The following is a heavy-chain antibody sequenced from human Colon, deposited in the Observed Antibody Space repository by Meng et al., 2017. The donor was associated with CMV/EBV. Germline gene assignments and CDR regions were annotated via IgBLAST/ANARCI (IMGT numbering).Heavy chain of an antibody. J-gene: IGHJ4*02. V-gene: IGHV3-48*04. CDR2: ISVDSATI. CDR1: GFTFSNFW. CDR3: ARSRQDDY. Sequence: GESLKISCAASGFTFSNFWMNWVRQAPGKGLEWISYISVDSATIYYADSVKGRFTISRDNARNSLYLQMNSLRAEDTAVYYCARSRQDDYWGQGTLVTVSS.